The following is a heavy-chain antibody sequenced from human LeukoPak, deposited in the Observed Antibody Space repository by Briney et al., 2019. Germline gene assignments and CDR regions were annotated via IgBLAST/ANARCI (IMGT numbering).Heavy chain of an antibody. D-gene: IGHD4/OR15-4a*01. CDR2: ISGDGVSP. CDR3: ARDPGAFPYFFDC. Sequence: GRSLRLSCAASGFTFNNYALTWVRQTPGKGLECVSAISGDGVSPYYADSVXGRFTISRDNSKNTLYLQMNSLRVEDTAVYFCARDPGAFPYFFDCWGQGTLVTVSS. CDR1: GFTFNNYA. V-gene: IGHV3-23*01. J-gene: IGHJ4*02.